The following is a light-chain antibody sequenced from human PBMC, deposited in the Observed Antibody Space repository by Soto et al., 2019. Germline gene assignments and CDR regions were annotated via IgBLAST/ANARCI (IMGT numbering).Light chain of an antibody. CDR1: QTISTW. Sequence: DIQVTQSPPTLSASVGDRVTTTCRASQTISTWMAWYQQKPGKAPKLLVYDASTLQSGVASRFSGSGSGTEFTLIISGLQPDDSATYYCQQYTNTNKPWMFGQGTKVDIK. V-gene: IGKV1-5*01. CDR2: DAS. CDR3: QQYTNTNKPWM. J-gene: IGKJ1*01.